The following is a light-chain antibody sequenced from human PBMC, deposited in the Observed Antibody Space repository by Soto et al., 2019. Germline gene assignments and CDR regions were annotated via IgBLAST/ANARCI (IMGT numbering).Light chain of an antibody. CDR1: SSDVEANKL. CDR3: CAAWDDSLSGRV. CDR2: EDI. Sequence: QSALTQPASVSGSPGQSITISCTGSSSDVEANKLVSWYQQHAGTAPRLVIYEDIRRPSGISSRFSGSKSGSTASLTISGLRAEDEAAYYCCAAWDDSLSGRVFGGGTKLTVL. V-gene: IGLV2-23*01. J-gene: IGLJ2*01.